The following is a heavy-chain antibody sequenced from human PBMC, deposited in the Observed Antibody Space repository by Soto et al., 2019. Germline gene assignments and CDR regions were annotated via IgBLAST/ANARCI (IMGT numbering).Heavy chain of an antibody. CDR3: ARVEDFWSGYYY. CDR1: GGSFSGYD. V-gene: IGHV4-34*01. Sequence: SETLSLTCAVYGGSFSGYDWSWIRQPPGKGLEWIGEINHSGSTNYNPSLKSRVTISVDTSKNQFSLKLSSVTAADTAVYYCARVEDFWSGYYYWGQGTLVTVSS. CDR2: INHSGST. J-gene: IGHJ4*02. D-gene: IGHD3-3*01.